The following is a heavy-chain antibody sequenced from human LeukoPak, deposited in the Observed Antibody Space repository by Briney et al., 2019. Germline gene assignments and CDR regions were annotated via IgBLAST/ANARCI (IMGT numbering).Heavy chain of an antibody. V-gene: IGHV1-18*01. CDR3: ARVKGLVVVVAATGLNWLDP. CDR1: GYTFTSYG. D-gene: IGHD2-15*01. CDR2: ISAYNGNT. Sequence: ASVKVSCKASGYTFTSYGISWVRQAPGQGLEWMGWISAYNGNTNYAQKLQGRVTMTTDTSTSTAYMELRSLRSDDTAVYYCARVKGLVVVVAATGLNWLDPWGQGTLVTVSS. J-gene: IGHJ5*02.